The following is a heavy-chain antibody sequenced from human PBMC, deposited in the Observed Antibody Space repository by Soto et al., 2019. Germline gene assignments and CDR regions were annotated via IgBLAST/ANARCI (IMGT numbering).Heavy chain of an antibody. CDR3: AKGSAADPYYFDY. CDR1: GFTFDDYA. Sequence: PGGSLRLSCAASGFTFDDYAMHWVRQAPGKGLEWVSGISWNSGSIGYADSVKGRFTISRDNAKNSLYLQMNSLRAEDTALYYCAKGSAADPYYFDYWGQGTLVTVSS. CDR2: ISWNSGSI. V-gene: IGHV3-9*01. D-gene: IGHD6-13*01. J-gene: IGHJ4*02.